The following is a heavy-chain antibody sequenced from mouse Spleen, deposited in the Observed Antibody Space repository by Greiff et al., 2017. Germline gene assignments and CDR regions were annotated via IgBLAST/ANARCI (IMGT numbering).Heavy chain of an antibody. CDR2: IRNKANGYTT. Sequence: VQLKESGGGLVQPGGSLSLSCAASGFTFTDYYMSWVRQPPGKALEWLGFIRNKANGYTTEYSASVKGRFTISRDNSQSILYLQMNALRAEDSATYYCARYWDRYDLDAMDYWGQGTSVTVSS. CDR3: ARYWDRYDLDAMDY. D-gene: IGHD2-14*01. CDR1: GFTFTDYY. J-gene: IGHJ4*01. V-gene: IGHV7-3*01.